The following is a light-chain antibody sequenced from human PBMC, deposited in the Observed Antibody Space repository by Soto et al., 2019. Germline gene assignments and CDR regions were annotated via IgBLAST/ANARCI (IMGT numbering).Light chain of an antibody. CDR3: QNYYNAPET. Sequence: DIQMTQSPSSLSASVGDRVTITCRASQGINSYLAWYQQRPGKVPKVLIYAASTLHSGVPSRFSGSGSGTDFTLTISNVQPEYVATYYCQNYYNAPETFGQGTKVEIK. V-gene: IGKV1-27*01. J-gene: IGKJ1*01. CDR1: QGINSY. CDR2: AAS.